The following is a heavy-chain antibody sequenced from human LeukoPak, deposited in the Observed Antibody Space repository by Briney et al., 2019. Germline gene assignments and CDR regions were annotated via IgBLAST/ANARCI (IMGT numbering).Heavy chain of an antibody. J-gene: IGHJ1*01. CDR2: INPNSGGT. D-gene: IGHD1-26*01. V-gene: IGHV1-2*02. CDR3: AREWELLRKYLYH. Sequence: ASVKVSCKASGYTFTGYYLHWVRQAPGQGLDWMGWINPNSGGTTYAQDFKGRVTMTWDTSISTAYMELSRLRSDDTAVYYCAREWELLRKYLYHWGQGTLVTVSS. CDR1: GYTFTGYY.